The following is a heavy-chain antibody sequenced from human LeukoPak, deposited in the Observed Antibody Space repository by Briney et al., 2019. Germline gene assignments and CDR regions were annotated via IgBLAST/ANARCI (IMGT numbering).Heavy chain of an antibody. V-gene: IGHV5-51*01. J-gene: IGHJ4*02. D-gene: IGHD2-2*01. CDR1: GYSFTNYW. CDR3: ARGRGCCSSSSCYDFDY. Sequence: GESLKISCTGSGYSFTNYWIAWVRQMPGKGLEWMGIIYPGDSETTYSPSFQGQVTISADKSITTTYLQWSRLEASDTAVYYCARGRGCCSSSSCYDFDYWGQGTLVTVSS. CDR2: IYPGDSET.